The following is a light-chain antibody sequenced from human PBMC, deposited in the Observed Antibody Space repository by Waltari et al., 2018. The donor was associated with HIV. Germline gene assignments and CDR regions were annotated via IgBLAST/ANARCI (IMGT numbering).Light chain of an antibody. V-gene: IGLV3-1*01. CDR2: HDI. CDR1: KLGDKY. J-gene: IGLJ2*01. Sequence: SYELTQPPSVSVSPGQTASITCSGDKLGDKYACCYQQKPGQSPVLVIYHDIQRPSGIPERFSGSNSGNTATLTISGTQAMDEADYYCQAWDSSTVVFGGGTKLTVL. CDR3: QAWDSSTVV.